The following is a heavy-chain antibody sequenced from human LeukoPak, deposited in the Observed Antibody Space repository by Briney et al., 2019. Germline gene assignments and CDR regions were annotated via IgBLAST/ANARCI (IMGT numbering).Heavy chain of an antibody. J-gene: IGHJ4*02. V-gene: IGHV3-30*02. Sequence: PGGSLRLSCAASGFTFSNYDVSWVRQTPGKGLEWVAFIRYDGTNKHYADSVKGRFTISRDNSKNTLYLQMNSLRPEDTAVYYYAREDYDILTGYYRHFDYWGQGTLVTVSS. CDR1: GFTFSNYD. D-gene: IGHD3-9*01. CDR2: IRYDGTNK. CDR3: AREDYDILTGYYRHFDY.